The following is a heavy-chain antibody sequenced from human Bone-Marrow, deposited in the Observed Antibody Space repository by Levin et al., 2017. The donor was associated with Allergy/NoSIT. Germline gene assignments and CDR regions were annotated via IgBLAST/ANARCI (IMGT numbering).Heavy chain of an antibody. Sequence: SQTLSLTCTVSGGSISSSYYYWGWIRQPPGEGLEWIGAVYYSGDTFYNPSLKSRVTISVDTSKNQFSLNLNSVTAADTAVYYCARDETSSRSKFEYWGQGTLVSVSS. J-gene: IGHJ4*02. D-gene: IGHD2-2*01. V-gene: IGHV4-39*02. CDR1: GGSISSSYYY. CDR2: VYYSGDT. CDR3: ARDETSSRSKFEY.